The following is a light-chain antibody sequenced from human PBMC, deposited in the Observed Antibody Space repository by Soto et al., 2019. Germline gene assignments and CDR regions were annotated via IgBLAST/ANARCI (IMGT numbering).Light chain of an antibody. CDR2: EVS. CDR3: SSYTSSSTLDVV. Sequence: QSALTQPASVSGSPGQSITISCTGTSSDVGGYNYVSWYQQHPGKAPKLMIYEVSNRPSGVSNRFSGSKSGNTASLTISGLQAEEEADYYCSSYTSSSTLDVVFGGGTQLTVL. V-gene: IGLV2-14*01. J-gene: IGLJ2*01. CDR1: SSDVGGYNY.